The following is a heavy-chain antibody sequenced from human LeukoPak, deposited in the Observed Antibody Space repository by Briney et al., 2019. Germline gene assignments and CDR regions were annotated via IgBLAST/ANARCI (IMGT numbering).Heavy chain of an antibody. V-gene: IGHV4-30-4*01. Sequence: PSETLSLTCTVSGGSISSGDYYWSWIRQPPGKGLEWIGYIYYSGSTYYNPSLKSRVTISVDTSKNQFSLKLSSVTAADTAVYYCAIEVVRGVIKHFDYWGQGTLVTVSS. CDR3: AIEVVRGVIKHFDY. CDR1: GGSISSGDYY. D-gene: IGHD3-10*01. CDR2: IYYSGST. J-gene: IGHJ4*02.